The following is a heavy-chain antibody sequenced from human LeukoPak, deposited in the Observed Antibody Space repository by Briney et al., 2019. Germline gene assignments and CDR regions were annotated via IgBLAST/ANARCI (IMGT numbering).Heavy chain of an antibody. J-gene: IGHJ5*02. CDR2: IYRGRT. CDR3: AGEGEYGDSYS. CDR1: GDSISSGAFY. D-gene: IGHD2-21*02. V-gene: IGHV4-30-2*01. Sequence: SQTLSLTCAVSGDSISSGAFYWNWIRQAPGKGPEWIGNIYRGRTRFNPSLTSRVTISLDMSKSQVSLNLTSVTAAGTAIYYCAGEGEYGDSYSWGQGTLVVVSA.